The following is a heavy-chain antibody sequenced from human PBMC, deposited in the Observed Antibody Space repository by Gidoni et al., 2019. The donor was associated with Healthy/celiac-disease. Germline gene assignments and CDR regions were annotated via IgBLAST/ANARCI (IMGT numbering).Heavy chain of an antibody. CDR3: ARVSWGYCSGGSCPNAYYFDY. CDR2: ISSSSSYT. V-gene: IGHV3-11*05. D-gene: IGHD2-15*01. CDR1: GFPFSDYY. Sequence: QVQLVESGGGLVKPGGSLRLSCAASGFPFSDYYMSWIRQAPGKGLEWVSYISSSSSYTNDADSVKGRFTISRDNAKNSLYLQMNSLRAEDTAVYYCARVSWGYCSGGSCPNAYYFDYWGQGTLVTVSS. J-gene: IGHJ4*02.